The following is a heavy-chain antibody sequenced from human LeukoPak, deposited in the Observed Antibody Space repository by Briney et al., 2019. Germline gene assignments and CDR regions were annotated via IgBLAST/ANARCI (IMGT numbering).Heavy chain of an antibody. CDR3: ARERITMVRGVIIEGYGMDV. V-gene: IGHV1-46*01. CDR2: INPSGGST. J-gene: IGHJ6*02. CDR1: GYTFTSYY. Sequence: ASVKVSCKASGYTFTSYYMHWVQQAPGQGLEWMGIINPSGGSTSYAQKFQGRVTMTRDTSTSTVYMELSSLRSEDTAVYYCARERITMVRGVIIEGYGMDVWGQGTTVTVSS. D-gene: IGHD3-10*01.